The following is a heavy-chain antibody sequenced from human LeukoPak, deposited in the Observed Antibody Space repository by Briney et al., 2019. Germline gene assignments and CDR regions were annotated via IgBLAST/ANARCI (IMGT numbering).Heavy chain of an antibody. Sequence: PGGSLRPSCAASGFTFSSYSMNWVRQAPGKGLEWVSSISSSSSYIYYADSVKGRFTISRDNAKNSLYLQMNSLRAEDTAVYYCARPDGYYYYMDVWGKGTTVTVSS. CDR2: ISSSSSYI. V-gene: IGHV3-21*01. J-gene: IGHJ6*03. CDR3: ARPDGYYYYMDV. CDR1: GFTFSSYS.